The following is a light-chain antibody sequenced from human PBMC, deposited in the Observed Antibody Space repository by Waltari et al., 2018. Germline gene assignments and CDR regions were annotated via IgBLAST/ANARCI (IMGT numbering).Light chain of an antibody. CDR3: QQANSFPIT. Sequence: DIQLTQSPSSVSASVGDRVTITCRASQDIGNRLAWYKQKPGKAPNLLIYGTARLQTGVPSRFSGSGSGTEFTLTISSLQPEDFATYYCQQANSFPITFGPGTKVDVK. J-gene: IGKJ3*01. CDR1: QDIGNR. V-gene: IGKV1-12*01. CDR2: GTA.